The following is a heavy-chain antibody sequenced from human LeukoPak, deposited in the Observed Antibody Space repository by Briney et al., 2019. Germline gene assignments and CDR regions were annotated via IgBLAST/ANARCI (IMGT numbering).Heavy chain of an antibody. J-gene: IGHJ4*02. D-gene: IGHD2-21*02. CDR3: AKDPYCGGDCYPDY. V-gene: IGHV3-23*01. Sequence: GGSLRLSCAASGFTFSSYAMSWVRQAPGKGLEWVSAISGSGGSTYYADSVKGRFTISRDNSKNTLYLQMNSLRAEDTAVYYCAKDPYCGGDCYPDYWGQGTLVTVSS. CDR2: ISGSGGST. CDR1: GFTFSSYA.